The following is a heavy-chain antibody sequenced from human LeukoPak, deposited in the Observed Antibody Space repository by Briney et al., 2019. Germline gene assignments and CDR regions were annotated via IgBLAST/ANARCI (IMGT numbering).Heavy chain of an antibody. J-gene: IGHJ4*02. CDR3: TTDGVGVEGATYDN. CDR1: GFTFSNYA. V-gene: IGHV3-15*01. Sequence: GGSLRLSCAASGFTFSNYAMSWVRQPPGKGLEWVGRIKAKAHAGTIEYAAPVKGRFTISRDDSKNTLYLQMNSLKTGDTAVYYCTTDGVGVEGATYDNWGQGTLVSVSS. CDR2: IKAKAHAGTI. D-gene: IGHD1-26*01.